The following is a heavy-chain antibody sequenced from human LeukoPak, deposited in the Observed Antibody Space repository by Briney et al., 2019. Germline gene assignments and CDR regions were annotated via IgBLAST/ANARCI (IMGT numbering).Heavy chain of an antibody. CDR3: AKIRSYGDYVD. CDR2: ITGSGGST. CDR1: EFTFSSYV. V-gene: IGHV3-23*01. D-gene: IGHD4-17*01. Sequence: GGPLRLSCAASEFTFSSYVMSWVRQAPGKGLEWVSTITGSGGSTYYAASVKGRFTISRDNSKNTLYLQMNSLRVEDTAVYYCAKIRSYGDYVDWGQGTLVTVSS. J-gene: IGHJ4*02.